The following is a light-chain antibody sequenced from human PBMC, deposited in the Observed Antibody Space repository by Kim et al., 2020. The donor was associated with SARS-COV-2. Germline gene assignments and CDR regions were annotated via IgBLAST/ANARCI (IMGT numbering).Light chain of an antibody. CDR3: QQYNNWPRT. CDR2: GAS. J-gene: IGKJ1*01. V-gene: IGKV3-15*01. CDR1: QSVKNY. Sequence: EVVMTQSPATVSVSPGERATLSCRASQSVKNYVVWYQHKPGQAPRVLIYGASTRATGVPVRFSGSGSGTEFTLTISSLQSEDFGIYYCQQYNNWPRTFGQGIKVDIK.